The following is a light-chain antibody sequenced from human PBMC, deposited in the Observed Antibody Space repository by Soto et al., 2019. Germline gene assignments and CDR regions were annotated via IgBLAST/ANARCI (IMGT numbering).Light chain of an antibody. V-gene: IGKV3-15*01. CDR3: QQYGSSPWP. CDR1: QILSSN. J-gene: IGKJ1*01. Sequence: DKLMTQSPATLSVSPGERVTLSCRASQILSSNLAWYQQKPGQAPRLLIYGAVTRATGVPARFSGSESGTEFTLTISSLQSEDFAVYYCQQYGSSPWPFGQGTKVEIK. CDR2: GAV.